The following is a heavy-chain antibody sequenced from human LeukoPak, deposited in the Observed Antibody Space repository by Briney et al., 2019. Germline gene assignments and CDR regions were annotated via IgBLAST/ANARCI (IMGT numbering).Heavy chain of an antibody. D-gene: IGHD6-6*01. V-gene: IGHV3-53*01. Sequence: GSLRLSCAASGFTVSSNYMSWVRQAPGKGLEWVSVIYSGGSTYYADSVKGRLTISRDNSKNTLYLQMNSLRAEDTAVYYCARGDSSSDAFDIWGQGTMVTVSS. CDR1: GFTVSSNY. CDR3: ARGDSSSDAFDI. J-gene: IGHJ3*02. CDR2: IYSGGST.